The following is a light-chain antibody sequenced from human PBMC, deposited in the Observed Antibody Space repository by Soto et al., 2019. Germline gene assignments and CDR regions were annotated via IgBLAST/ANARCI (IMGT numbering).Light chain of an antibody. CDR3: SSYAGSNTVL. CDR2: EVT. V-gene: IGLV2-8*01. J-gene: IGLJ2*01. Sequence: QSALTQPPSASGSPGQSVTISCTGTSXDVGGDEYVSWYQQHPGKAPKLIIYEVTKRPSGVPRRFSGSKSGNTASLTVSGLQAEDEADYYCSSYAGSNTVLFGGGTKVTVL. CDR1: SXDVGGDEY.